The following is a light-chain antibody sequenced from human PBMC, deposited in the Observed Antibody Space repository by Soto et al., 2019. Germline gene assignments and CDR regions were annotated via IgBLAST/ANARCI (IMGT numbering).Light chain of an antibody. Sequence: DDVMTQSPLSLPVTLGQPASISCRSSQSLLYSDGNTYLNWFQQRPGQSPRRLIYKVSNRDSGVPDRFSGSGSGTDFTLKISRVEAEDVGIYYCMQGTHLPLTCGGGTKVEIK. CDR1: QSLLYSDGNTY. V-gene: IGKV2-30*01. CDR2: KVS. J-gene: IGKJ4*01. CDR3: MQGTHLPLT.